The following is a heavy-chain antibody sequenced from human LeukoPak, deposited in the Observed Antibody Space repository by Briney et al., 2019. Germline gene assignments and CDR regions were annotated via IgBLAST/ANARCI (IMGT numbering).Heavy chain of an antibody. J-gene: IGHJ4*02. CDR3: ARDAYYDFWSGYYSGYYFDY. CDR2: INPNSGGT. V-gene: IGHV1-2*02. CDR1: GYTFTGYY. Sequence: ASVKVSCKASGYTFTGYYMHWVRQAPGQGLEWMGWINPNSGGTNYAQKFQGRDTMTRDTSISTAYMELSRLRSDDTAVYCCARDAYYDFWSGYYSGYYFDYWGQGTLVTVSS. D-gene: IGHD3-3*01.